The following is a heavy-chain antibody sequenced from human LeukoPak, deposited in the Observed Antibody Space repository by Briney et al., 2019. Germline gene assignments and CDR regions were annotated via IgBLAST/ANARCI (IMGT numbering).Heavy chain of an antibody. J-gene: IGHJ4*02. V-gene: IGHV3-30*18. CDR3: AKEVLLLNYYGSGSPIFSPD. CDR1: GFTFSSYG. Sequence: PGGSLRLSCAASGFTFSSYGMHWVRQAPGKGLEWVAVISYDGSNKYYADSVKGRFTISRDNSKNTLYLQMNSLRAEDTAVYYCAKEVLLLNYYGSGSPIFSPDGGQGTLVTVSS. CDR2: ISYDGSNK. D-gene: IGHD3-10*01.